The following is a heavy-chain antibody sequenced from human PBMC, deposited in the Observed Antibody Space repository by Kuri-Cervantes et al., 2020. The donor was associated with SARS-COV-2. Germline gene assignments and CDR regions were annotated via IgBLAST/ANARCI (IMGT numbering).Heavy chain of an antibody. D-gene: IGHD1-26*01. V-gene: IGHV4-30-4*08. J-gene: IGHJ4*02. CDR1: GGSINIANYY. CDR3: ASPIIVGATDY. Sequence: LRLSCTVSGGSINIANYYWSWVRQPPGKGLEWIGYIYYSGSTCYNPSLKSRVSMSVDTSKNQFSLKLNAVTAADTAVYYCASPIIVGATDYWGQGILVTVSS. CDR2: IYYSGST.